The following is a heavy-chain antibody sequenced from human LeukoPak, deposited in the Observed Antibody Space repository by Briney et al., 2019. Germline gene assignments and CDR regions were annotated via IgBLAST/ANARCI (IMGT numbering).Heavy chain of an antibody. V-gene: IGHV4-30-4*08. D-gene: IGHD2-2*01. CDR1: GGSISSGDYY. CDR2: IYYSGST. J-gene: IGHJ4*02. CDR3: AREKNVVYCSSTSCYFDY. Sequence: SQTLSLTCTVSGGSISSGDYYWSWIRQPPGKGLEWIGYIYYSGSTYYNPFLKSRVTISVDTSKNQFSLKLSSVTAADTAVYYCAREKNVVYCSSTSCYFDYWGQGTLVTVSS.